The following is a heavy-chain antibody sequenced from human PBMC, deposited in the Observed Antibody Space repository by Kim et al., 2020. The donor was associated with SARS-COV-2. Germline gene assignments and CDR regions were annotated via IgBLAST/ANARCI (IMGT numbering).Heavy chain of an antibody. D-gene: IGHD3-10*01. J-gene: IGHJ5*01. CDR2: INTSGMSF. CDR3: AKSFVSGIHTNCFDS. CDR1: GFSFTSYG. V-gene: IGHV3-23*01. Sequence: GGSLRLSCAASGFSFTSYGMNWVRQAPGKGLEWVSLINTSGMSFYYGYFAKGRFTISRDNYKNTLFLQMNSLRAEDTAIYYCAKSFVSGIHTNCFDS.